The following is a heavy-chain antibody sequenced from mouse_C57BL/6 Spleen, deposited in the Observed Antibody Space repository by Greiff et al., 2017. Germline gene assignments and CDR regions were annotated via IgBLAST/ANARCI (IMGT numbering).Heavy chain of an antibody. CDR1: GYTFTSYW. Sequence: QVQLKQPGAELVKPGASVKLSCKASGYTFTSYWMHWVKQRPGQGLEWIGMIHPNSGSTNYNEKFKSKATLTVDKSSSTAYMQLSSLTSEDSAVYYCARDTTVVATSYFDYWGQGTTLTVSS. CDR3: ARDTTVVATSYFDY. D-gene: IGHD1-1*01. V-gene: IGHV1-64*01. J-gene: IGHJ2*01. CDR2: IHPNSGST.